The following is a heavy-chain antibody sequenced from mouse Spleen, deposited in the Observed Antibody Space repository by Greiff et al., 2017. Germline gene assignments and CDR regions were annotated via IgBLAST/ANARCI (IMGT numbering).Heavy chain of an antibody. CDR2: IDPEDGET. V-gene: IGHV14-2*01. D-gene: IGHD2-1*01. J-gene: IGHJ4*01. Sequence: VQLKESGAELVKPGASVKLSCTASGFNIKDYYMHWVKQRTEQGLEWIGRIDPEDGETKYAPKFQGKATITADTSSNTAYLQLSSLTSEDTAVYYCARWSGNYVLYYYAMDYWGQGTSVTVSS. CDR3: ARWSGNYVLYYYAMDY. CDR1: GFNIKDYY.